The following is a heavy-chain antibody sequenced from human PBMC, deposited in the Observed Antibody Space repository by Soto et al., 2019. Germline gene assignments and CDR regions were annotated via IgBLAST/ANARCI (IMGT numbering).Heavy chain of an antibody. V-gene: IGHV1-18*01. Sequence: ARLVQSGPEVKKPGASVKVSCKASGYPFTDFAISWVRQAPGQGLEWMGWISPYNGNTNYAQKLQGRVSMTADASTGTAYVEVRSLKSNDTATYFCARDGDYGDSRLHDSFDVWGQGTMVTVSS. J-gene: IGHJ3*01. D-gene: IGHD4-17*01. CDR2: ISPYNGNT. CDR1: GYPFTDFA. CDR3: ARDGDYGDSRLHDSFDV.